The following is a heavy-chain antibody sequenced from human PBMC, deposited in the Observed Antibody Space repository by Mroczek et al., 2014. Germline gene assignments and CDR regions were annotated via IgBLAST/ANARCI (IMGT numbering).Heavy chain of an antibody. V-gene: IGHV3-30-3*01. CDR1: GFTFSSYA. Sequence: QVQLVESGGGVVQPGRSLRLSCAASGFTFSSYAMHWVRQAPGKGLEWVAVISYDGSNKYYADSVKGRFTISRDNSKNTLYLQMNSLRAEDTAVYYCAREERNVVEMATSVGAFDIWGQGTMVTVSS. CDR3: AREERNVVEMATSVGAFDI. J-gene: IGHJ3*02. CDR2: ISYDGSNK. D-gene: IGHD5-24*01.